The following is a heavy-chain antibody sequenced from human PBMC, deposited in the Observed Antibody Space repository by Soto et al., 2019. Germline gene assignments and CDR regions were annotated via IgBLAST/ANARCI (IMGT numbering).Heavy chain of an antibody. Sequence: PAGSLRLSWEASGFTFSRFAVSWVRQAPGKGLEWVSGITGDGRNTYYANSMEGRFTVSRDNAKDTMYLQMNSLRADDTAVYYCAKGRPSLGGTGRGAMDVWGQGTTVTVSS. D-gene: IGHD3-16*01. CDR2: ITGDGRNT. CDR3: AKGRPSLGGTGRGAMDV. V-gene: IGHV3-23*01. J-gene: IGHJ6*02. CDR1: GFTFSRFA.